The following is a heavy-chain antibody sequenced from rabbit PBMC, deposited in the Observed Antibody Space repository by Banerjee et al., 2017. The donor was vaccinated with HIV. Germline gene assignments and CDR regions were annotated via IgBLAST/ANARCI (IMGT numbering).Heavy chain of an antibody. V-gene: IGHV1S45*01. CDR3: VRSGASSSGSDYFNL. Sequence: EESGGDLVKPEGSLTLTCTASGFSFSSSYWISWVRQAPGKGLEWIACIYAGSSGSTYYASWAKGRFTISKTSSTTVTLQMTSLTAADTATYFCVRSGASSSGSDYFNLWGPGTLVTVS. CDR2: IYAGSSGST. D-gene: IGHD1-1*01. CDR1: GFSFSSSYW. J-gene: IGHJ4*01.